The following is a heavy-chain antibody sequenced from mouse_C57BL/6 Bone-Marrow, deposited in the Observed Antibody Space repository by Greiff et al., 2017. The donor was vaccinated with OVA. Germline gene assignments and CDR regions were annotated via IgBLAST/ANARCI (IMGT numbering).Heavy chain of an antibody. Sequence: EVKVVESGGGLVKPGGSLKLSCAASGFTFSSYAMSWVRQTPEKRLEWVATISDGGSYTYYPDNVKGRFTISRDNAKNNLYLQMSHLKSEDTAMYYCARDQDDGYFSFDYWGQGTTLTVSS. CDR1: GFTFSSYA. J-gene: IGHJ2*01. D-gene: IGHD2-3*01. V-gene: IGHV5-4*01. CDR2: ISDGGSYT. CDR3: ARDQDDGYFSFDY.